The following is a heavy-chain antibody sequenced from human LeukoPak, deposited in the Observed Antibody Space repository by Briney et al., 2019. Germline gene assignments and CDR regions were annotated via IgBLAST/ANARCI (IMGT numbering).Heavy chain of an antibody. CDR2: IDPNTGGT. Sequence: ASVKVSCKASGYTFTDYFIHWVPQAPGQGLEWIGYIDPNTGGTHFAKSFQGGVTMTRDTSLNTVYMEVNSLTSDDTAVYYCAREKQFSGYDMDAWGQGTTVTVSS. J-gene: IGHJ6*01. CDR3: AREKQFSGYDMDA. CDR1: GYTFTDYF. D-gene: IGHD5-12*01. V-gene: IGHV1-2*02.